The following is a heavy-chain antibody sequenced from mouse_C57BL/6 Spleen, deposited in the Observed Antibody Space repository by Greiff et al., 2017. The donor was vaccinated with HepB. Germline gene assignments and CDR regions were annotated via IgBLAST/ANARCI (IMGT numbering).Heavy chain of an antibody. D-gene: IGHD2-1*01. J-gene: IGHJ3*01. Sequence: QVQLKQPGAELVKPGASVKLSCKASGYTFTSYWMHWVKQRPGQGLEWIGMIHPNSGSTNYNEKFKSKATLTVDKSSSTAYMQLSSLTSEDSAVYYCARKDIYYGNGWFAYWGQGTLVTVSA. CDR1: GYTFTSYW. CDR3: ARKDIYYGNGWFAY. V-gene: IGHV1-64*01. CDR2: IHPNSGST.